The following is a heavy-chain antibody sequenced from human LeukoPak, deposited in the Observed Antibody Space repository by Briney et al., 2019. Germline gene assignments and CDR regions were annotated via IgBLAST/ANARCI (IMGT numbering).Heavy chain of an antibody. V-gene: IGHV4-30-4*08. Sequence: SQTLSLTCTVSGGSVSSGDYYWSWIRQPPGKGLEWIGYIYYSGSTYYNPSLKSRVTISVDTSKNQFSLKLSSVTAADTAVYYCARGGGDIVVVPAAENWFDPWGQGTLVTVSS. J-gene: IGHJ5*02. D-gene: IGHD2-2*01. CDR2: IYYSGST. CDR3: ARGGGDIVVVPAAENWFDP. CDR1: GGSVSSGDYY.